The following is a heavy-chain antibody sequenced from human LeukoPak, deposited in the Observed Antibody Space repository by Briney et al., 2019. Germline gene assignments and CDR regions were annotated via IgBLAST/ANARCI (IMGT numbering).Heavy chain of an antibody. CDR3: ARGARGGDFKN. CDR2: IKQDGSEK. CDR1: GFTFSSYW. V-gene: IGHV3-7*01. Sequence: GGSLRLSCAASGFTFSSYWMSWVCQAPGKGLEWVANIKQDGSEKYYVDSVKGRFTISRDNAKNSLYLQMNSLRAEDTAVYYCARGARGGDFKNWGQGTLVTVSS. J-gene: IGHJ1*01. D-gene: IGHD2-21*01.